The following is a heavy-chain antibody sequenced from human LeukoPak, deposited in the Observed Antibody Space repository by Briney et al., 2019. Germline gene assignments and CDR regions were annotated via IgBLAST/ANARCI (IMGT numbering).Heavy chain of an antibody. J-gene: IGHJ4*02. Sequence: GGSLRLSCAASGFTFSSYGMHWVRQAPGKGLEWVAVISYDGSNEYCADSVKGRFTISRDNSKNTLYLQMNSLRAEDTAVYYCAKMYHSGYYSGYFDYWGQGTLVTVSS. D-gene: IGHD3-22*01. CDR1: GFTFSSYG. CDR2: ISYDGSNE. V-gene: IGHV3-30*18. CDR3: AKMYHSGYYSGYFDY.